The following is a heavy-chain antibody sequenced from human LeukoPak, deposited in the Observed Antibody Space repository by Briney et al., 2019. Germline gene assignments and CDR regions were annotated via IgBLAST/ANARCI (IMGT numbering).Heavy chain of an antibody. Sequence: TPSGTLSLTCAVSSGSIFSSNWWSWVRQPPGKGLEWIGQIFHSGSTSYSPSLKSRVTISVDKSKNQFSLRLTSVTAADTAVYYCARSPTKRVPEDYWGQGTLVTVSS. D-gene: IGHD2-2*01. J-gene: IGHJ4*02. CDR3: ARSPTKRVPEDY. CDR2: IFHSGST. V-gene: IGHV4-4*02. CDR1: SGSIFSSNW.